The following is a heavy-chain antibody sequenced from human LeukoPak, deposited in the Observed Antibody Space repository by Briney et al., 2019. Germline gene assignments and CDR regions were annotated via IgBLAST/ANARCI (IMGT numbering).Heavy chain of an antibody. V-gene: IGHV3-30*04. Sequence: GRSLRLSCVASGFIFSDHAFHWVRQSPDKGLEWVSLIGSDGTKQYYADSVQGRFTVSRENSKNTLFLQMNTVRADDPAVYFCARQMTSTRLFDSWGQGTLVTVPS. D-gene: IGHD5/OR15-5a*01. CDR3: ARQMTSTRLFDS. CDR1: GFIFSDHA. CDR2: IGSDGTKQ. J-gene: IGHJ4*02.